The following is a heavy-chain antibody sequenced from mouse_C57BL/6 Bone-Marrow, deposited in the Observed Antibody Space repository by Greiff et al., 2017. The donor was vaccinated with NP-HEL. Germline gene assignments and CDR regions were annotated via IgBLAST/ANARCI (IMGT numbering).Heavy chain of an antibody. CDR2: ISSGGSYT. V-gene: IGHV5-6*01. D-gene: IGHD2-13*01. CDR3: ARPDYHAMDY. Sequence: EVQRVESGGDLVKPGGSLKLSCAASGFTFSSYGMSWVRQTPDKRLEWVATISSGGSYTYYPDSVKGRFTISTDNAKNTLYLQRSSLKCEDTDMYYCARPDYHAMDYWGQGTSVTVSA. CDR1: GFTFSSYG. J-gene: IGHJ4*01.